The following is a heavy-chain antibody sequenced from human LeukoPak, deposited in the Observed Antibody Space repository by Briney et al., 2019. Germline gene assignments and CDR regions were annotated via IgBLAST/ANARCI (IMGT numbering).Heavy chain of an antibody. V-gene: IGHV1-2*02. D-gene: IGHD2-21*02. CDR2: INPNSGGT. CDR1: GYTFTGYY. Sequence: ASVKVSCEASGYTFTGYYMHWVRQAPGQGLEWMGWINPNSGGTNYAQKFQGRVTMTRDTSISTAYMELSSLRSEDTAVYYCATDLFPNIVVVTANWGQGTLVTVSS. CDR3: ATDLFPNIVVVTAN. J-gene: IGHJ4*02.